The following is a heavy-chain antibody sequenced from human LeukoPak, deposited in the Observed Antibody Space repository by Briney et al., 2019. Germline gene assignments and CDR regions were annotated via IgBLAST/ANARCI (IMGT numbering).Heavy chain of an antibody. D-gene: IGHD3-9*01. J-gene: IGHJ4*02. CDR3: ARLSKGRYFDWILDY. V-gene: IGHV4-39*01. CDR2: IYYSGST. CDR1: GASISSSTYF. Sequence: PSETLSLTCIVSGASISSSTYFWGWIRQPPGKGLEWIGNIYYSGSTSYNPSLRSPVTMSVDTSKNQFSLNLSSVTAADTAVYYCARLSKGRYFDWILDYWGQGTLVTVSS.